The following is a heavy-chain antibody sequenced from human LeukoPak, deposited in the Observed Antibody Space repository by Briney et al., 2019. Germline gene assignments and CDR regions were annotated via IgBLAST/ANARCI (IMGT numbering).Heavy chain of an antibody. V-gene: IGHV4-4*07. CDR2: IYATGTA. D-gene: IGHD6-6*01. J-gene: IGHJ3*02. Sequence: SETLSLTCIISGGSIGPYYWSWIRQAAGKGPEWVGRIYATGTADYNPSLKGRVFLSVDTSKNQFSLKVTSVTAADTAVYYCARDHSSSSWMDSFEIWGRGTKVTVSS. CDR3: ARDHSSSSWMDSFEI. CDR1: GGSIGPYY.